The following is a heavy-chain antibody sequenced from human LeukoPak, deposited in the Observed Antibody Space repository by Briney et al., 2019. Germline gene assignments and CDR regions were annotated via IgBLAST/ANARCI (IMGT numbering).Heavy chain of an antibody. V-gene: IGHV3-64D*09. Sequence: GGSLRLSCSGSRFTFRRHNMHWVRQAPGKGLEYVSAISYNGDSTYYVDSVKGRFTISRDNSKNTLDLQMSSLRPEDTAVYYCVSDRETQEQIWGPGTLVTVSS. CDR1: RFTFRRHN. J-gene: IGHJ3*02. CDR2: ISYNGDST. CDR3: VSDRETQEQI. D-gene: IGHD1-26*01.